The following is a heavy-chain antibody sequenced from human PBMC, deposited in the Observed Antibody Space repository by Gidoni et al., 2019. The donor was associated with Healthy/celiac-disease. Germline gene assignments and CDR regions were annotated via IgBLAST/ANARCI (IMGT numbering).Heavy chain of an antibody. CDR2: ISYDGSNK. V-gene: IGHV3-30*18. Sequence: QVQLVESGGGVVQPGRSLRLSCAASGFTFSSYGMHWVRQAPGKGLEWVAVISYDGSNKYYADSVKGRFTISRDNSKNTLYLQMNSLRAEDTAVYYCAKGLGAHEIYYYYYYMDVWGKGTTVTVSS. D-gene: IGHD3-10*01. J-gene: IGHJ6*03. CDR3: AKGLGAHEIYYYYYYMDV. CDR1: GFTFSSYG.